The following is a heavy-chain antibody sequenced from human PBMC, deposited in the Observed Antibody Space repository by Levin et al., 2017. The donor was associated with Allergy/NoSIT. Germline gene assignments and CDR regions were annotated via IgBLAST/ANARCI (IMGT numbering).Heavy chain of an antibody. J-gene: IGHJ4*02. Sequence: SQTLSLTCTVSGGSISSSTYYWGWIRQPPGMGLEWIGNIYYSGTTYYNPSLKSRVTISVDTSKNQFSLKLSSVTAADTAVYYCARQANANFWGGYGSTNFDSWGQGTLVTVSS. D-gene: IGHD3-3*01. CDR1: GGSISSSTYY. CDR3: ARQANANFWGGYGSTNFDS. V-gene: IGHV4-39*01. CDR2: IYYSGTT.